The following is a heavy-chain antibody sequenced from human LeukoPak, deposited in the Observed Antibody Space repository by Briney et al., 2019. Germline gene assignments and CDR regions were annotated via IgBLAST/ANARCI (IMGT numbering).Heavy chain of an antibody. CDR1: GFTFSSYG. D-gene: IGHD6-13*01. J-gene: IGHJ4*02. V-gene: IGHV3-30*18. Sequence: PGRSLRLSCAASGFTFSSYGMHWVRQAPGKGLEWVAVISCDGSNKYYADSVKGRFTISRDNSKNTLYLQMNSLRAEDTAVYYCAKGPGSSSWYYYFDYWGQGTLVTVSS. CDR3: AKGPGSSSWYYYFDY. CDR2: ISCDGSNK.